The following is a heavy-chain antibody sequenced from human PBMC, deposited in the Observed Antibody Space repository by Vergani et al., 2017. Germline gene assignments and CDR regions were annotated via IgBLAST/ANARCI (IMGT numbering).Heavy chain of an antibody. CDR1: GFTFNDYA. V-gene: IGHV3-9*01. CDR3: VKDMYSSPYYYYMDV. J-gene: IGHJ6*03. Sequence: EVQLVESGGGLVQPGRSLRLSCAASGFTFNDYAMHWVRQAPGKGLEWVSSINGNSGNVGYADSVKGRFTISRDNAKNSLFLQMNSLTTEDTALYYCVKDMYSSPYYYYMDVWGKGTTVTVSS. CDR2: INGNSGNV. D-gene: IGHD6-13*01.